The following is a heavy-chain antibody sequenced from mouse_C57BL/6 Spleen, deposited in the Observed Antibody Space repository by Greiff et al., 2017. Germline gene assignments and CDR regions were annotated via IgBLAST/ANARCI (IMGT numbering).Heavy chain of an antibody. D-gene: IGHD1-1*01. J-gene: IGHJ2*01. V-gene: IGHV1-82*01. Sequence: QVQLKESGPELVKPGASVKISCKASGYAFSSSWMNWVKQRPGKGLEWIGRIYPGDGDTNYNGKFKGKATLTADKSSSTAYMQLSSLTSEDSAVYFCARGNYYGSSYGEDYWGQGTTLTVSS. CDR2: IYPGDGDT. CDR1: GYAFSSSW. CDR3: ARGNYYGSSYGEDY.